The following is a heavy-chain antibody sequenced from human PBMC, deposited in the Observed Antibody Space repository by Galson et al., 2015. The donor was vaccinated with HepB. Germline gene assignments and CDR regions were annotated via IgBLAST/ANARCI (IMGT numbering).Heavy chain of an antibody. CDR3: ARDHLYYDFWSGLFDP. V-gene: IGHV3-48*01. D-gene: IGHD3-3*01. CDR2: ISSSSSTI. J-gene: IGHJ5*02. CDR1: GFTFSSYS. Sequence: SLRLSCAASGFTFSSYSMNWVRQAPGKGLEWVSYISSSSSTIYYADSVKGRFTISRDNAKNSLYLQMNSLRAEDTAVYYCARDHLYYDFWSGLFDPWGQGTLVTVSS.